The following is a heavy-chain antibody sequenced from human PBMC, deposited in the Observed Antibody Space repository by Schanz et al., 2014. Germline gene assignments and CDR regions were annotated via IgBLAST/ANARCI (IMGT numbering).Heavy chain of an antibody. CDR3: ARGGYCSRTSCYFKGGWFDP. D-gene: IGHD2-2*01. CDR2: IYTNGST. CDR1: GGSISSFY. V-gene: IGHV4-4*07. Sequence: QVQLQESGPGLVKPSETLSLTCTVSGGSISSFYWSWIRQPAGKGLEWIGRIYTNGSTKYNPSLKIRVTMSVDTSKNRFSLKLSSVTAADTAVYYCARGGYCSRTSCYFKGGWFDPWGQGTLVTVSS. J-gene: IGHJ5*02.